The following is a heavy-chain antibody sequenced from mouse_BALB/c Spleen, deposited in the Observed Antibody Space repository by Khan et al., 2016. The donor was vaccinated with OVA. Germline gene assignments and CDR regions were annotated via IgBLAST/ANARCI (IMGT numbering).Heavy chain of an antibody. J-gene: IGHJ2*01. Sequence: VQLKESGPGLVKPSQSLSLTCTVTGYSITSDYAWNWIRQFPGNKLEWMGHISYSGNTKYNPSLKNRISITRDTSKNQFFLQLNSVTTEDTATYYGARIYGGDFDYWGQGTTLTVSS. CDR3: ARIYGGDFDY. CDR2: ISYSGNT. CDR1: GYSITSDYA. D-gene: IGHD1-1*02. V-gene: IGHV3-2*02.